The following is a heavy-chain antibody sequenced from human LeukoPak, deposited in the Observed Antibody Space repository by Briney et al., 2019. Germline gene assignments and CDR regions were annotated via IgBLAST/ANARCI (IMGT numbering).Heavy chain of an antibody. D-gene: IGHD3-22*01. CDR2: IYHSGST. V-gene: IGHV4-38-2*02. CDR1: GGSISSDY. J-gene: IGHJ4*02. Sequence: SETLSLTCTVSGGSISSDYWSWIRQPPGKGLEGIGSIYHSGSTYYNPSLKSRVTISVDTSKNQFSLKLSSVTAADTAVYYCARERSGYSLFDFWGQGTLVSVSS. CDR3: ARERSGYSLFDF.